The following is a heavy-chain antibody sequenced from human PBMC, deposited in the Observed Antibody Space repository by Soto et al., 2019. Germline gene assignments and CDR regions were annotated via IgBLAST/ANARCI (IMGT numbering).Heavy chain of an antibody. CDR1: GYSFTTYA. D-gene: IGHD2-2*01. J-gene: IGHJ6*02. V-gene: IGHV1-3*01. Sequence: ASVKVSCKASGYSFTTYAMHWVRQAPGQRLEWMGWINAGNGNTKCSQKFQGRVTITRDTSASTAYMELSSLRSEDTAVYYCARDGQEGSSSCFYYYYAMDVWGQGTTVPVSS. CDR2: INAGNGNT. CDR3: ARDGQEGSSSCFYYYYAMDV.